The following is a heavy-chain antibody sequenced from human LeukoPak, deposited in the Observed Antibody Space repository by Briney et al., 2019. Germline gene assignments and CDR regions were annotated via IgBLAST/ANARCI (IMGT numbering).Heavy chain of an antibody. V-gene: IGHV4-39*01. Sequence: SETLSLTCTVSGGSISSSVYYWGWIRQPPGKGLEWIGNIFYSGSTYYNPSLMSRVTISVDTSKNQFSLKLSSVTAADTAVYYCARHHPYSSSWYYWCFDLWGRGTLVTVSS. D-gene: IGHD6-13*01. J-gene: IGHJ2*01. CDR1: GGSISSSVYY. CDR2: IFYSGST. CDR3: ARHHPYSSSWYYWCFDL.